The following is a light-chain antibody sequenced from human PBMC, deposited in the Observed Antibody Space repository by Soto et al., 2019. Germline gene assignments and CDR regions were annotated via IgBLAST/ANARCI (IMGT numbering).Light chain of an antibody. J-gene: IGLJ3*02. V-gene: IGLV2-8*01. CDR3: SSYAGSNNWV. Sequence: QSVLTQPPSASGSPGQSVTISCTGTSSDVGVFNYVSWYQHHPGKAPKLMIYEVTKRPSGVPDRFSGSKSGITASLIVSGLQAEDGADYYCSSYAGSNNWVFGGGTQVTVL. CDR2: EVT. CDR1: SSDVGVFNY.